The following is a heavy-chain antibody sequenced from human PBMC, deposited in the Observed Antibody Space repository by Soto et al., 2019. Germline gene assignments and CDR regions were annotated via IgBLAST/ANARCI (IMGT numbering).Heavy chain of an antibody. V-gene: IGHV3-48*01. CDR1: GFSFSYYG. D-gene: IGHD2-2*01. CDR2: ISTSSSNI. J-gene: IGHJ6*03. Sequence: EVQLVESGGGLVQPGGSLRLSCAASGFSFSYYGMNWVRQDPGKGLEWVSYISTSSSNIYYADSVKGRFTISRDNAKNSLSLQMNSLRAADTAVYYCARDTSNGNYYMDVWGKGTTVSVSS. CDR3: ARDTSNGNYYMDV.